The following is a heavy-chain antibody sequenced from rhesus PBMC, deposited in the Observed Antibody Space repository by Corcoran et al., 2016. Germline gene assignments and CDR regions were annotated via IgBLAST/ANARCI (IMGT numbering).Heavy chain of an antibody. CDR1: GGSISSSY. V-gene: IGHV4-169*01. CDR2: IYGSGSST. D-gene: IGHD4-29*01. CDR3: ARVGVVLAADY. Sequence: QLQLQESGPGLVTPSETLSVSCAVSGGSISSSYWSWIRQAAGKGLEWIGYIYGSGSSTNYNPSLKSRVTLSVDTSKNQLSLKLSSVTTADTAVYYCARVGVVLAADYWGQGVLFTVSS. J-gene: IGHJ4*01.